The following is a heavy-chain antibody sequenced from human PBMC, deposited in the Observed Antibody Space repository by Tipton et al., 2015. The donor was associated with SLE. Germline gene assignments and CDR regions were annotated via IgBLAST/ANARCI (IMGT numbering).Heavy chain of an antibody. Sequence: GLVKPSQPLSLTCAISGDSVSSNSAAWHWIRQSPSRGLEWLGRTYYRSKWYNDFAVSVKSRIPINTDTSKNQFSLQLNSVTPEDTAVYYCARGVGDSSSHEYAFYICGQRTMVTVSS. D-gene: IGHD6-13*01. V-gene: IGHV6-1*01. CDR2: TYYRSKWYN. CDR3: ARGVGDSSSHEYAFYI. J-gene: IGHJ3*02. CDR1: GDSVSSNSAA.